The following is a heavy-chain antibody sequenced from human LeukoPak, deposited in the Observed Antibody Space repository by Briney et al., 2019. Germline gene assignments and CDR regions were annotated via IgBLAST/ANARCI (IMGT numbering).Heavy chain of an antibody. D-gene: IGHD3-10*01. CDR1: GFTFSSYG. Sequence: GGSLRLSCAASGFTFSSYGMGWVRQAPGKGLEWVSSMGSSGGTTKYADSVKGRFTISRDNSKNTLYLQMNNLRAEDMALYYCAQLVGGTGSSSWGQGTLVTVSS. CDR2: MGSSGGTT. J-gene: IGHJ4*02. V-gene: IGHV3-23*01. CDR3: AQLVGGTGSSS.